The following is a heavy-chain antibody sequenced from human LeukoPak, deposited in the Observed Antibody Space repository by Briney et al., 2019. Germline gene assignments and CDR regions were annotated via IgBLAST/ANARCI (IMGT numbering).Heavy chain of an antibody. V-gene: IGHV4-59*01. J-gene: IGHJ6*03. CDR3: AKTYYDILTGYGGPYYMDV. CDR1: GGSISSYY. Sequence: SETLSLTCTVSGGSISSYYWSWIRQPPGRGLEWIGYIYYSGSTNYNPSLKSRVTISVDTSKNQFSLKLSSVTAADTAVYYCAKTYYDILTGYGGPYYMDVWGKGTTVTVSS. D-gene: IGHD3-9*01. CDR2: IYYSGST.